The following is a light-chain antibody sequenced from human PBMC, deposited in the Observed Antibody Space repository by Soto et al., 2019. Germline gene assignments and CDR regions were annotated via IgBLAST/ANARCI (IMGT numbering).Light chain of an antibody. CDR2: GAS. V-gene: IGKV3-20*01. J-gene: IGKJ2*01. CDR1: QSVSSSY. CDR3: QQYGSSPLYT. Sequence: EIVLTQSPGTLSLSPGERATLSCRASQSVSSSYLAWYQQKAGQAPRLLIYGASSRATGIPDRFSGSGSGKDFTLTISRLEPEDFGVYYWQQYGSSPLYTFGQGTKLEIK.